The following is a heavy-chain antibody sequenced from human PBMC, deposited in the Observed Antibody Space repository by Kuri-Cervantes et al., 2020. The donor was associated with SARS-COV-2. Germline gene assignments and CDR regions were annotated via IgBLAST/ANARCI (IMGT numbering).Heavy chain of an antibody. D-gene: IGHD2-2*01. CDR3: ARGREGAVPATILGLGFFLYFSMDV. V-gene: IGHV4-34*01. J-gene: IGHJ6*03. Sequence: GSLRLSCAVFGGSFSGYYWSWIRQPPGKGLEWIGKINHSGSTNYNPSLSSRVTISIDTSKNQFSLKLRSVTAADTAMYYCARGREGAVPATILGLGFFLYFSMDVWGKGTSVTVSS. CDR1: GGSFSGYY. CDR2: INHSGST.